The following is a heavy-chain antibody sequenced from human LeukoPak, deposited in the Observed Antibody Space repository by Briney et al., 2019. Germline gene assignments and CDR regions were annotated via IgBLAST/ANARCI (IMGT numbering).Heavy chain of an antibody. V-gene: IGHV3-23*01. D-gene: IGHD6-19*01. J-gene: IGHJ3*02. CDR1: GFTFSSYA. Sequence: GGSLRLSCAASGFTFSSYAMSWVRQAPGKELEWVSAISGSGGSTYYADSVKGRFTISRDNSKNTLYLQMNSLRAEDTAVYYCAKDLSKWLASDAFDIWGQGTMVTVSS. CDR2: ISGSGGST. CDR3: AKDLSKWLASDAFDI.